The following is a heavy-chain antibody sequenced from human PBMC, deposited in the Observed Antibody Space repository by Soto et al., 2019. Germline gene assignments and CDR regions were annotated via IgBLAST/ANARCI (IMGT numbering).Heavy chain of an antibody. J-gene: IGHJ4*02. CDR2: ISYDGSNK. Sequence: QVQLVESGGGVVQPGRSLRLSCAASGFTFSSYAMHWVRQAPGKGLEGVAVISYDGSNKYYADSVKGRFTISRDNSKNTLYLQINSLRAEDAAVYYCLSSGSHLVPFDYWGQGTLVTVS. V-gene: IGHV3-30-3*01. CDR1: GFTFSSYA. CDR3: LSSGSHLVPFDY. D-gene: IGHD3-10*02.